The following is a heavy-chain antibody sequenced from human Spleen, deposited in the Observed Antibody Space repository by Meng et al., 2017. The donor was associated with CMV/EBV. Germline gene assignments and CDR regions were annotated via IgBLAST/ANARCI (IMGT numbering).Heavy chain of an antibody. V-gene: IGHV1-2*02. CDR1: RHTFTGYY. J-gene: IGHJ4*02. Sequence: SVKVSCKASRHTFTGYYTQRVQQAPGQGLEWRGWINPNSGDTNYAQKFQGRVIMTRDTPISTAYMELSRLRSDDTAVYYCASGPSYAYWGQGTLVTVSS. CDR2: INPNSGDT. CDR3: ASGPSYAY. D-gene: IGHD2-8*01.